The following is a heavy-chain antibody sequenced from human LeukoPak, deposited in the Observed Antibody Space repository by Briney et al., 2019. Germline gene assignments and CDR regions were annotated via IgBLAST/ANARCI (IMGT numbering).Heavy chain of an antibody. Sequence: ASVKVSCKASGYTFTSYGISWVRQAPGQGLEWMGWISAYNGNTNYAQKLQGRVTMTTDTSTSTAYMELRSLRSEDTAVYYCARAPVDTAMDDAFDIWGQGTMVTVSS. CDR2: ISAYNGNT. CDR3: ARAPVDTAMDDAFDI. V-gene: IGHV1-18*01. CDR1: GYTFTSYG. D-gene: IGHD5-18*01. J-gene: IGHJ3*02.